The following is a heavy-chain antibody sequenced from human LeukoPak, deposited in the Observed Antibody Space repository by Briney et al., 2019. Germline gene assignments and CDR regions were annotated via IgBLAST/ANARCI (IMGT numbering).Heavy chain of an antibody. Sequence: SETLSLTYTVSGGSISSYYWSWIRQPAGKGLEWIGRIYTSGSTNYNPSLKSRVTMSVDTSKNQFSLKLSSVTAADTAVYYCARASEPPYYYDSSGSSEGYAFDIWGQGTMVTVSS. J-gene: IGHJ3*02. CDR3: ARASEPPYYYDSSGSSEGYAFDI. CDR2: IYTSGST. V-gene: IGHV4-4*07. CDR1: GGSISSYY. D-gene: IGHD3-22*01.